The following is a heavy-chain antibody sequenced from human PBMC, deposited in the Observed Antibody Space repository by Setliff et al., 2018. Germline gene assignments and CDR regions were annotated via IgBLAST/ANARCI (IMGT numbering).Heavy chain of an antibody. CDR1: GGSANSGYDN. CDR3: ARAAARAEYSDTSAYLPFDF. D-gene: IGHD3-16*01. CDR2: VYHSGSS. Sequence: SETLSLTCTVSGGSANSGYDNWNWLRQSPGKGLEWIGSVYHSGSSYQNPSLRSRIAVSVDTSKNQFSLRLNSVTAADTAVYFCARAAARAEYSDTSAYLPFDFWGLGTLVTVSS. V-gene: IGHV4-38-2*02. J-gene: IGHJ4*02.